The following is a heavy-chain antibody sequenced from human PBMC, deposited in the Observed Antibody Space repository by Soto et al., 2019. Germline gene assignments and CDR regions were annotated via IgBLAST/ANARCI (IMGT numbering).Heavy chain of an antibody. D-gene: IGHD5-18*01. Sequence: ASVKVSCKASGYTFTSYAMNWVRQAPGQRLEWMGWINAGNGNTKYSQKFQGRVTITRDTSASTAYMELSSLISEDTAVYYCAREPGYSYGNTWGQETLVTVAS. CDR2: INAGNGNT. J-gene: IGHJ5*02. CDR3: AREPGYSYGNT. V-gene: IGHV1-3*01. CDR1: GYTFTSYA.